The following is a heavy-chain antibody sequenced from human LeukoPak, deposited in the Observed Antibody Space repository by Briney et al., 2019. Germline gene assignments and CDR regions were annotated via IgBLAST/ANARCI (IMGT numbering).Heavy chain of an antibody. CDR1: GFTVSSNY. Sequence: GGSLRLSCAASGFTVSSNYMSWVRQAPGKGLEWVSVIYSGGSTYYADSVKGRFTISRDNSKNTLYLQMNSLRAEDTAVYYCARVGGYCSGGSCQDVDYWGQGTLVTVSS. D-gene: IGHD2-15*01. V-gene: IGHV3-66*01. CDR2: IYSGGST. J-gene: IGHJ4*02. CDR3: ARVGGYCSGGSCQDVDY.